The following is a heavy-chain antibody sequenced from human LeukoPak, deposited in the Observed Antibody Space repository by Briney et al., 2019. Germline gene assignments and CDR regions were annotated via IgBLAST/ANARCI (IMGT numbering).Heavy chain of an antibody. D-gene: IGHD6-19*01. J-gene: IGHJ4*02. CDR1: GGSISSYY. CDR2: IYYSGST. Sequence: KTSETLSLTCTVSGGSISSYYWSWIRQPPGKGLEWIGSIYYSGSTYYNPSLKSRVTISVDTSKNQFSLKLSSVTAADTAVYYCARQGIAVAGTWVDYWGQGTLVTVSS. CDR3: ARQGIAVAGTWVDY. V-gene: IGHV4-59*05.